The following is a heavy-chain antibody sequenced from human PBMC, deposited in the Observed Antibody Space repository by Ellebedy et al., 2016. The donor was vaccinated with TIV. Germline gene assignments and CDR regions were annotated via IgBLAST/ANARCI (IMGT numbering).Heavy chain of an antibody. J-gene: IGHJ4*02. D-gene: IGHD2-8*02. Sequence: GESLKISCSASGFTFSSYAMHWVRQAPGKGLEYVSAIVGNGGSTYYADSVKGRFTISRDNSKNTLYLQMSSLRPEDTAVYYCVKAWWDWGQGTLVTVSS. CDR2: IVGNGGST. CDR3: VKAWWD. CDR1: GFTFSSYA. V-gene: IGHV3-64D*06.